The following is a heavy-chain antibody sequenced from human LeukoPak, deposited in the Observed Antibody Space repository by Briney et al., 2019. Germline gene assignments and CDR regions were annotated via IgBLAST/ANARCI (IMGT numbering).Heavy chain of an antibody. Sequence: KTVRSLRLSCAASVFTFSNAWMSWVPQAPGKGLEWVVRIKSKTDGGTTDYAAPVKGRFTISRDDSKNTLYLQMNSLKTEDTAVYYCAADCSSTSCYPTSRWGQGTLVTVSS. CDR2: IKSKTDGGTT. V-gene: IGHV3-15*01. J-gene: IGHJ4*02. D-gene: IGHD2-2*01. CDR1: VFTFSNAW. CDR3: AADCSSTSCYPTSR.